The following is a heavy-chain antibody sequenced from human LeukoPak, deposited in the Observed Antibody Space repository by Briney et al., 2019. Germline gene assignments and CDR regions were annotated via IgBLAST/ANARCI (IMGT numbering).Heavy chain of an antibody. J-gene: IGHJ4*02. Sequence: GGSLRLSCSASGFTFSSYAMHWVRQAPGKGLEYDSAISSNGGSTYYADSVKGRFTISRDNSKNTLYLQMSSLRAEDTAVYYCVKGGSGSYYDYWGQGTLVTVSS. CDR2: ISSNGGST. CDR3: VKGGSGSYYDY. V-gene: IGHV3-64D*06. D-gene: IGHD3-10*01. CDR1: GFTFSSYA.